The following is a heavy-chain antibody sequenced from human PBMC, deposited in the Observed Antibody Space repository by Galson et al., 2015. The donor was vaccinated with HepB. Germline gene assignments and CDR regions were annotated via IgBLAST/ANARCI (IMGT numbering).Heavy chain of an antibody. Sequence: SLRLSCAASGFTLSSYSMNWVRQAPGKGLEWVSSISSSTSYIYYADSVKGRFTISRDNAKNSLYLQINSLRAEDTAVYYCASGGREQQWLVRHFDYWGQGTLVTVSS. D-gene: IGHD6-19*01. J-gene: IGHJ4*02. CDR2: ISSSTSYI. CDR3: ASGGREQQWLVRHFDY. CDR1: GFTLSSYS. V-gene: IGHV3-21*01.